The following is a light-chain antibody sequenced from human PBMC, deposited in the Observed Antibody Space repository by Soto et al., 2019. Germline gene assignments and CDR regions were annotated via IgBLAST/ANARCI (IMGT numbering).Light chain of an antibody. CDR1: QSVSSSY. CDR2: GAS. J-gene: IGKJ1*01. CDR3: QQYDNSPWT. Sequence: EIVLTQSPGTLSLSPGEGATLSCRASQSVSSSYLAWYQQKPGQAPRLLIYGASSRATGIPDRFSGGGSGTDCPLTLSRLEPEDFAVYYCQQYDNSPWTFGQGTKVEIK. V-gene: IGKV3-20*01.